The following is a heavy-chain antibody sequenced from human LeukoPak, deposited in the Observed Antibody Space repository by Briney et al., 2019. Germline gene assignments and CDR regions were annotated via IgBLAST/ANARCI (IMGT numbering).Heavy chain of an antibody. CDR1: GFSLSTTGVG. Sequence: SGPTLVKPTQTLTLTCTFSGFSLSTTGVGVGWIRQTPGKALEWLALLYWDDDKHYSPSLTSRLTITKDTSKNQVVLTMTNMDPVDTATYYCAHYSFSSHREYYYGMDVWGQGTTVTVSS. J-gene: IGHJ6*02. CDR2: LYWDDDK. CDR3: AHYSFSSHREYYYGMDV. V-gene: IGHV2-5*02. D-gene: IGHD2-2*01.